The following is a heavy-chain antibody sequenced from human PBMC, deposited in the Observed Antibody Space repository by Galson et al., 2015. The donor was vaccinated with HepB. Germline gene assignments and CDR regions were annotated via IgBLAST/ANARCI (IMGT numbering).Heavy chain of an antibody. Sequence: SLRLSCAASGFTFSNYGMHWVRQPPGRGLEWVAVIWYDGVTKYYADSVRGRFTISRDNSKSSLHLQMSSLRAEDTAVYYCAGAFGSYIDSWGQGTLVTVSS. CDR1: GFTFSNYG. J-gene: IGHJ4*02. CDR3: AGAFGSYIDS. D-gene: IGHD3-10*01. V-gene: IGHV3-33*01. CDR2: IWYDGVTK.